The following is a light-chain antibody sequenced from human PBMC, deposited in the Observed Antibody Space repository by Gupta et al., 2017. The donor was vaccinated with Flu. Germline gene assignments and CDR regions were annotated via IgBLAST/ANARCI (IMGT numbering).Light chain of an antibody. CDR1: ALPKQY. V-gene: IGLV3-25*02. J-gene: IGLJ2*01. CDR2: KDS. CDR3: QSADSSGTYVV. Sequence: SSELTQPPSVSVSPGQTARITCSGDALPKQYAYWYQQKPGQAPVLVIYKDSERPSGIPERFSGSSSGTTVTLTISGVQAEDEAAYYCQSADSSGTYVVFGGGTKLTVL.